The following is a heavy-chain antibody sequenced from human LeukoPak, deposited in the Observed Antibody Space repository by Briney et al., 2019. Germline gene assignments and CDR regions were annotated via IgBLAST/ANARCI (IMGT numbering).Heavy chain of an antibody. CDR1: GGSITTHDNY. Sequence: PSETLSLTCTVSGGSITTHDNYWGWIRQPPGKGLEWIGSISYSGNTYYNPSLQSRVSMSIDTSRNKFSLKLSYVTAAGTAVYYCARLYFDFWSGYSDYWGQGTLVTVSS. CDR2: ISYSGNT. D-gene: IGHD3-3*01. J-gene: IGHJ4*02. V-gene: IGHV4-39*01. CDR3: ARLYFDFWSGYSDY.